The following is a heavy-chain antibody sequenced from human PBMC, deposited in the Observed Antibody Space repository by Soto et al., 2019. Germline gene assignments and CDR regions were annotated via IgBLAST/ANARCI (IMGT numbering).Heavy chain of an antibody. CDR2: ISYSGST. CDR1: GDSISSYY. CDR3: ARYTGTYYVY. J-gene: IGHJ4*02. Sequence: QVQLQESGPGLVKPSETLSLTCTVSGDSISSYYWTWIRQPPGRGLEWIGFISYSGSTSYSPSLKXXVXIXXDTSKNQFSLKLSSVTAEDPAVYYCARYTGTYYVYWGPGTLVTVSS. V-gene: IGHV4-59*01. D-gene: IGHD1-26*01.